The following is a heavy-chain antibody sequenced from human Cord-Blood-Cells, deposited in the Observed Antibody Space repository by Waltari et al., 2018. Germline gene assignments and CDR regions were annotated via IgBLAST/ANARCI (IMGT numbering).Heavy chain of an antibody. J-gene: IGHJ6*02. CDR1: GGTFSSYA. D-gene: IGHD4-4*01. CDR3: ASRDYSNYEAYYYYGMDV. CDR2: IIPIFGTA. Sequence: QVQLVQSGAEVKKPGSSVKVSCKASGGTFSSYAISWVRQAPGQGLEWMGGIIPIFGTANDAQEFQGRVTITADKSTSTAYMELSSLRSEDTAVYYCASRDYSNYEAYYYYGMDVWGQGTTVTVSS. V-gene: IGHV1-69*06.